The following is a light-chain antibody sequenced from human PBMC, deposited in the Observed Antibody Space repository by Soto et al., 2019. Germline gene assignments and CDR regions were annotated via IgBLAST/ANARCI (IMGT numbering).Light chain of an antibody. CDR2: GAS. J-gene: IGKJ3*01. Sequence: EIVLTQSPGTLSLSPGERATLSCRASQSVSSSYVAWYQQKPGQAPRLLIYGASSRATGIPDRFSGSGSGTDFTLTISSLEPEDFAVYYCQQRSNWPPLFGPGTKVDVK. CDR1: QSVSSSY. CDR3: QQRSNWPPL. V-gene: IGKV3D-20*02.